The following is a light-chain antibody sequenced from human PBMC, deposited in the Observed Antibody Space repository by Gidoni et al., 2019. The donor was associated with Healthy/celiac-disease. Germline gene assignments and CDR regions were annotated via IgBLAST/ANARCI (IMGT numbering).Light chain of an antibody. Sequence: DSVMTQSPLSLPVTPGEPASISCRSSQSLLHSNGYDYLDWYLQKPGQSPQLLIYLGSNRASGVPDRFSGSGSGTDFTLKISRVEAEDVGVYYCMQALQTQGLTFXGXTKVEIK. CDR2: LGS. CDR3: MQALQTQGLT. J-gene: IGKJ4*01. CDR1: QSLLHSNGYDY. V-gene: IGKV2-28*01.